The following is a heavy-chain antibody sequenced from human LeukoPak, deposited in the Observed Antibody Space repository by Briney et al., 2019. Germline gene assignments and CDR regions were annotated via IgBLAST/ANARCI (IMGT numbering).Heavy chain of an antibody. J-gene: IGHJ6*03. CDR1: GLTFSDHY. CDR3: ARALRITMVRGRTYYMDV. V-gene: IGHV3-72*01. CDR2: SRNKVNTYTT. D-gene: IGHD3-10*01. Sequence: PGGSLRLSCAASGLTFSDHYMDWVRQAPGKGLERVGRSRNKVNTYTTEYAASVKGRFTISRDDSKNSLYLQMNSLKTEDTAVYYCARALRITMVRGRTYYMDVWGKGTTVTVSS.